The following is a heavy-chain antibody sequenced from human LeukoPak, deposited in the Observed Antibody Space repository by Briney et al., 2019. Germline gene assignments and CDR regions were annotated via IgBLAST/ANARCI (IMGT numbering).Heavy chain of an antibody. CDR3: ARATYCSGGSCYSGVPLDY. J-gene: IGHJ4*02. V-gene: IGHV3-21*01. CDR2: ISSNSRYI. D-gene: IGHD2-15*01. Sequence: PGGSLRLSCAASGFTFSSSSMNWVRQAPGKGLEWVSSISSNSRYIYYADSVKGRFTISRDNAKNSLYLQMNSLRAEDTAVYYCARATYCSGGSCYSGVPLDYWGQGTLVTVSS. CDR1: GFTFSSSS.